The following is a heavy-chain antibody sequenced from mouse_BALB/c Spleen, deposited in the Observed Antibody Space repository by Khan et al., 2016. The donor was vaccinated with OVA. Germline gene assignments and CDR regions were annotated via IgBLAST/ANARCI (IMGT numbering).Heavy chain of an antibody. CDR3: ARPPYVSYVLDN. J-gene: IGHJ4*01. Sequence: QIQLVQSGPEVKKPGETVKISCKASGHTFTKFGMNWVKQAPGKGLKWMGWINTYTGEPTYADDFNGRFAFSLETSASTAYLQINNLKNEDTATXCCARPPYVSYVLDNWGQGTSVTVSS. CDR1: GHTFTKFG. D-gene: IGHD1-1*01. CDR2: INTYTGEP. V-gene: IGHV9-3-1*01.